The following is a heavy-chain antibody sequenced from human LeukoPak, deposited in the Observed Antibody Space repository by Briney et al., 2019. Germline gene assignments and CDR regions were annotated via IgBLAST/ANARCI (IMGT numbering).Heavy chain of an antibody. Sequence: PSETLSLTCTVSGGSISSYYWSWIRQPPGKGLEWIGYIYYSGGTNYNPSLKSRVTISVDTSKNQFSLKLSSVTAADTAVFYCARYSNYGGYYGMDVWGQGTTVTVSS. CDR2: IYYSGGT. CDR3: ARYSNYGGYYGMDV. J-gene: IGHJ6*02. CDR1: GGSISSYY. V-gene: IGHV4-59*01. D-gene: IGHD4-11*01.